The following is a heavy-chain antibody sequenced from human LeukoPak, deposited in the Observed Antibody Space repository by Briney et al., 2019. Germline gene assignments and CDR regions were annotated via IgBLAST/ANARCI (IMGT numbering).Heavy chain of an antibody. CDR3: AKQRSEVVVAATNY. CDR1: GFTFRSYA. CDR2: IGGSGDST. D-gene: IGHD2-15*01. V-gene: IGHV3-23*01. J-gene: IGHJ4*02. Sequence: PGGSLRLSCAASGFTFRSYAMSWVRQAPGKGLEWVSVIGGSGDSTNYADSVKGRFTISRDNSKNTLYLHMNSLRAEDTAVYYCAKQRSEVVVAATNYWGQGTLVTVSS.